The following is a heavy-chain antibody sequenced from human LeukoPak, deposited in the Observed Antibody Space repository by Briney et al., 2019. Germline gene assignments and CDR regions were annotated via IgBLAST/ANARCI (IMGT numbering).Heavy chain of an antibody. V-gene: IGHV3-73*01. CDR1: GFTFSDSA. CDR2: MDKETNLYAT. D-gene: IGHD1-26*01. J-gene: IGHJ5*02. CDR3: TRDSGTYNWFYP. Sequence: GGSLRLSCVASGFTFSDSAIHWVRQSSGKGLEWIGHMDKETNLYATALAASVKGRFTVSRDDSKNTAYLHMNSLKTEDTALYYCTRDSGTYNWFYPWGQGTLVTVSS.